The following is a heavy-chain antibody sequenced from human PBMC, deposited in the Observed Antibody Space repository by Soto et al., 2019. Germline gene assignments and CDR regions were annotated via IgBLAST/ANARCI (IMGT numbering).Heavy chain of an antibody. CDR1: GYICTIDG. V-gene: IGHV1-18*04. D-gene: IGHD6-13*01. Sequence: ASAKVSCKDSGYICTIDGISWVRQAPGQGLEWMGWISAYNGNTNYAQKLQGRVTMTTDTSTSTAYMELRSLRSDDTSVYYCARDMTAAAGWFDPCGQGTLVTV. J-gene: IGHJ5*02. CDR2: ISAYNGNT. CDR3: ARDMTAAAGWFDP.